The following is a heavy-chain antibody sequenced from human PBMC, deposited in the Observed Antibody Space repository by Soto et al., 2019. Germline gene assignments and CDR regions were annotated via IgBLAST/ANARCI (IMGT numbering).Heavy chain of an antibody. J-gene: IGHJ5*02. CDR3: ARWRECDSSTCYFWLDP. D-gene: IGHD2-2*01. Sequence: ASVKVSCKTSGYIFARYAIHWVRQAPGHTFEWMGSINAGNGNTKYSQKFQGRLTIATDTYATTAYMELSSLKSEDTAVYYCARWRECDSSTCYFWLDPWGQGTLVTVSS. V-gene: IGHV1-3*01. CDR1: GYIFARYA. CDR2: INAGNGNT.